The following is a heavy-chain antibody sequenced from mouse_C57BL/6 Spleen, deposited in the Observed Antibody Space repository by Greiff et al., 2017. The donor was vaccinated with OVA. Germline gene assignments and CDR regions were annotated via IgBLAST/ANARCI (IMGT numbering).Heavy chain of an antibody. J-gene: IGHJ3*01. CDR1: GYSITSGYY. V-gene: IGHV3-6*01. CDR2: ISYDGSN. D-gene: IGHD2-4*01. CDR3: ARGYDYGFAY. Sequence: EVQVVESGPGLVKPSQSLSLTCSVTGYSITSGYYWNWIRQFPGNKLEWMGYISYDGSNNYNPSLKNRISITRDTSKNQFFLKLNSVTTEDTATYYCARGYDYGFAYWGQGTLVTVSA.